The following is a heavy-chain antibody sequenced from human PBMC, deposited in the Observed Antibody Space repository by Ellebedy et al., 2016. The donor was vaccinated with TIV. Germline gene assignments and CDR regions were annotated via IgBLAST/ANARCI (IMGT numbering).Heavy chain of an antibody. CDR1: GFTFSSYS. D-gene: IGHD4-17*01. CDR3: ARETTVTTYFDY. J-gene: IGHJ4*02. Sequence: GESLKISCAASGFTFSSYSMNWVRQAPGKGLEWVSSISSSSSYIYYADSVKGRFTISRDNAKNSLYLQMNSLRAEDTAVYYCARETTVTTYFDYWGQGTLVTVSS. V-gene: IGHV3-21*01. CDR2: ISSSSSYI.